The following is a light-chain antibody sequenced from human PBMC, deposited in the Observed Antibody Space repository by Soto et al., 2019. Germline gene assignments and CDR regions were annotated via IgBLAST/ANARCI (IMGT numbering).Light chain of an antibody. CDR2: GAS. Sequence: IVMTHCPSTLSVSPGGRSTVSCRASQSISDTLAWYQQKPGQAPRLLIHGASTRATGFPGRFSGSGSGTDFPTTISRLQSEDFEVSYCKKSNNCTWKLGQGNKVDIK. J-gene: IGKJ1*01. CDR1: QSISDT. V-gene: IGKV3-15*01. CDR3: KKSNNCTWK.